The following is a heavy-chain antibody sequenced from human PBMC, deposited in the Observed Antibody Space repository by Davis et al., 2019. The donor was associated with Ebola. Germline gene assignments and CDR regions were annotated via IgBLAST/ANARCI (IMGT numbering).Heavy chain of an antibody. Sequence: MPSETLSLTCTVSGDSISSYYWSWIRQPPGKGLEWIGCFYYSGNTSYSPSFKSRVTMAVETSKNQFSLTLRSVTAADTAVYYCARGGGYISSLDHWGQGTLVTVSS. CDR1: GDSISSYY. D-gene: IGHD5-18*01. CDR2: FYYSGNT. J-gene: IGHJ4*02. CDR3: ARGGGYISSLDH. V-gene: IGHV4-59*08.